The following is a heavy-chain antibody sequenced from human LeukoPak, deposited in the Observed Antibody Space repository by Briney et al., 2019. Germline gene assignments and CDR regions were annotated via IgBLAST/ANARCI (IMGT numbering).Heavy chain of an antibody. CDR3: ARAVSSWYTLFDY. CDR2: INHSGST. V-gene: IGHV4-34*01. J-gene: IGHJ4*02. CDR1: GGSFSGYY. D-gene: IGHD6-13*01. Sequence: PSETLSLTCAVYGGSFSGYYWSWIRQPPGKGLEWIGEINHSGSTNYNPSLKSRVTISVDTSKNQFSLKLSSVTAADTAVYYCARAVSSWYTLFDYWGQGTLVTVSS.